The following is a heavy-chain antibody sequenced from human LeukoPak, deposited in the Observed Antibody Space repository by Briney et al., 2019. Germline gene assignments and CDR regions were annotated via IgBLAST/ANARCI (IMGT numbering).Heavy chain of an antibody. CDR3: AREFAGTASGAGY. D-gene: IGHD1-26*01. J-gene: IGHJ4*02. CDR1: GFTSRSYS. CDR2: MSVNSGLI. V-gene: IGHV3-21*01. Sequence: GGSLRLSCAASGFTSRSYSMNWVRQAPGKGLEWVSSMSVNSGLIYYAESVKGRFTISRDNAKNSLYLQISRLRVEDTAVYYCAREFAGTASGAGYWGQGTLVTVSS.